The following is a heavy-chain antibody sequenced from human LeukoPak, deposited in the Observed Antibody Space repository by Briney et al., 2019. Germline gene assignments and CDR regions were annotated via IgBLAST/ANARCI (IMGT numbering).Heavy chain of an antibody. V-gene: IGHV6-1*01. Sequence: SQTLSLTCAISGDSVSTNSAAWNWIRQSPSRGLEWLGRTYYRSKWYNDYAVSVKSRITINPDTSKNQFSLQLSSVTPEDTAVYYCARERWVSSGWYGEYYYYYMDVWGKGTTVTVSS. J-gene: IGHJ6*03. D-gene: IGHD6-19*01. CDR2: TYYRSKWYN. CDR1: GDSVSTNSAA. CDR3: ARERWVSSGWYGEYYYYYMDV.